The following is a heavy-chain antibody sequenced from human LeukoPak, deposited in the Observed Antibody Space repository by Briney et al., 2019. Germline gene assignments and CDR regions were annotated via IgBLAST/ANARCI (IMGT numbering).Heavy chain of an antibody. V-gene: IGHV4-31*11. D-gene: IGHD4-11*01. J-gene: IGHJ4*02. CDR2: IYYSGST. Sequence: PSETLSLTCAVYGGSFSGYYWSWIRQHPGKGLEWIGYIYYSGSTYYNPSLKSRVTISVDTSKNQFSLKLSSVTAADTAVYYCARELYSNALDYWGQGTLVTVSS. CDR3: ARELYSNALDY. CDR1: GGSFSGYY.